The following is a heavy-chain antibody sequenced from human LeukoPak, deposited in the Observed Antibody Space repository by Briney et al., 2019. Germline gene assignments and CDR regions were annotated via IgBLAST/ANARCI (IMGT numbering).Heavy chain of an antibody. CDR1: GYTFTSYA. CDR2: INAGNGNT. J-gene: IGHJ4*02. D-gene: IGHD6-13*01. Sequence: ASVKVSCKASGYTFTSYAMHWVRQAPGQRLEWTGWINAGNGNTKYSQKFQGRVTITRDTSASTAYMELSSLRSEDTAVYYCARRLARYRSSPINFDYWGQGTLVTVSS. CDR3: ARRLARYRSSPINFDY. V-gene: IGHV1-3*01.